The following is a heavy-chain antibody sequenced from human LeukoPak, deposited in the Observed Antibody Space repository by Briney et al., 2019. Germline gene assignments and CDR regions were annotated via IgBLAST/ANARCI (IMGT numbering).Heavy chain of an antibody. V-gene: IGHV1-8*01. D-gene: IGHD6-13*01. CDR3: ARETGYSSSWMSYEYYYYMDV. Sequence: GASVKVSCKASGYTFSNYDINWARQATGQGLEWMGWMNPNSGDTGYAQKLQGRVTMTTDTSTSTAYMELGSLRSDDTAVYYCARETGYSSSWMSYEYYYYMDVWGKGTTVTVSS. CDR1: GYTFSNYD. J-gene: IGHJ6*03. CDR2: MNPNSGDT.